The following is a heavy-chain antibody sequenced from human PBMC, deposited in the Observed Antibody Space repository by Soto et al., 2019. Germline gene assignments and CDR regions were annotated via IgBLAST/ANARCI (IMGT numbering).Heavy chain of an antibody. CDR2: ICSDGSKE. Sequence: QVQLVESGGGVVQPGWSLTLSCTASGFTFSDYGMHWVRQSPGKGLEWVALICSDGSKEYFADSVKGRFTISRDNSKDTGYLHTNSLRAEDTAVYYCARRFEPRGFWRTYSLDYGLDVWGRGTTVTVS. CDR1: GFTFSDYG. V-gene: IGHV3-33*01. D-gene: IGHD3-16*01. CDR3: ARRFEPRGFWRTYSLDYGLDV. J-gene: IGHJ6*02.